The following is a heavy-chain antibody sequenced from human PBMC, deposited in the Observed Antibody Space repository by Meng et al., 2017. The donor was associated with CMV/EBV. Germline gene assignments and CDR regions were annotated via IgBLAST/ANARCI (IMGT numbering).Heavy chain of an antibody. V-gene: IGHV3-23*01. CDR2: ISGSGGST. CDR1: GFTFDDYA. CDR3: AKEDPDY. Sequence: ETLSLTCAASGFTFDDYAMHWVRQAPGKGLEWVSAISGSGGSTYYADSVKGRFTISRDNSKNTLYLQMNSLRAEDTAVYYCAKEDPDYWGQGTLVTVSS. J-gene: IGHJ4*02.